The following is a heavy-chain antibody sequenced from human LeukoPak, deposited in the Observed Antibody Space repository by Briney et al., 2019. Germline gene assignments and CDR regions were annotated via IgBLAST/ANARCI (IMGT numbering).Heavy chain of an antibody. J-gene: IGHJ3*02. CDR1: GGSINTNY. V-gene: IGHV4-59*01. D-gene: IGHD3-10*01. Sequence: SETLSLTCTVSGGSINTNYWSWIRQPPGKGLEWIGYIYFSGSTNYNPSLESRVTISVDTSKDQFSLRLTSVTAADTAVYYCARGGTTMPRGLYAFDIWGQGTMVTVSS. CDR2: IYFSGST. CDR3: ARGGTTMPRGLYAFDI.